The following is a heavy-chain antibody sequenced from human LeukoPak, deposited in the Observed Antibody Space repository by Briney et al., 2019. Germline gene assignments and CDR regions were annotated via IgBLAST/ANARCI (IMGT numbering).Heavy chain of an antibody. V-gene: IGHV4-4*09. CDR3: ARGGGDIVVVPAAIPRYYYYYYMDV. D-gene: IGHD2-2*01. J-gene: IGHJ6*03. CDR1: GGSISSYY. Sequence: SETLSLTCTVSGGSISSYYWSWIRQPPGKGLEWIGYIYTSGSTNYNPSLKGRVTISVDTSKNQFSLKLSSVTAADTAVYYCARGGGDIVVVPAAIPRYYYYYYMDVWGKGTTVTVSS. CDR2: IYTSGST.